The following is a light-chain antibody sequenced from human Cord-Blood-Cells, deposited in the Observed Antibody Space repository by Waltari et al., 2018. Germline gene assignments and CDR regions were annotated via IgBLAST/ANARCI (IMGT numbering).Light chain of an antibody. V-gene: IGLV2-23*02. CDR1: SSDVGSYNL. CDR3: CSYAGSSTLV. CDR2: EVS. Sequence: QAALTQPASVSGSPGPSITISCTGTSSDVGSYNLVSWYQQHPGKPPKLMIYEVSKRPSGVSNRFSGSKSGNTASLTISGLQAEDEADYYCCSYAGSSTLVFGGGTKLTVL. J-gene: IGLJ2*01.